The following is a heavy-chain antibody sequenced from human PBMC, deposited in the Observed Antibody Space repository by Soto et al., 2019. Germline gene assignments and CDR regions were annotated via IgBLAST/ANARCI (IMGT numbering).Heavy chain of an antibody. Sequence: GESLKISCAASGFTFGSYAMSWVRQAPGKGLEWVSAISGSGGSTYYADSVKGRFTISRDNSKNTLYLQMNSLRAEDTAVYYCAKAFLDSWYRVDWREPFYYYYGMDVWGQGTTVTVSS. CDR2: ISGSGGST. D-gene: IGHD6-13*01. CDR1: GFTFGSYA. CDR3: AKAFLDSWYRVDWREPFYYYYGMDV. V-gene: IGHV3-23*01. J-gene: IGHJ6*02.